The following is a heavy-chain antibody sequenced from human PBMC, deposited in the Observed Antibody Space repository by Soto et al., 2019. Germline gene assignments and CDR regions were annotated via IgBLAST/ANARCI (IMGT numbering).Heavy chain of an antibody. D-gene: IGHD2-21*01. V-gene: IGHV4-59*08. Sequence: SETLSLTWTVSGGSLETYYWSWIRQPPGKGLEWIGYIYYSGSTNYNPSLKSRVTISVDTSKNQFSLKLSSVTAADTAVYYCARHAHVVSLLRMDVWGQGTTVTVSS. CDR2: IYYSGST. J-gene: IGHJ6*02. CDR3: ARHAHVVSLLRMDV. CDR1: GGSLETYY.